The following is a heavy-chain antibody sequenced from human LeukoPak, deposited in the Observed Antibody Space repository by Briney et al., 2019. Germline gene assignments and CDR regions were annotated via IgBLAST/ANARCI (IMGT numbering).Heavy chain of an antibody. V-gene: IGHV3-74*01. CDR1: GFTFTSYW. J-gene: IGHJ6*03. CDR2: INSDGSST. D-gene: IGHD5-18*01. Sequence: GGSLRLSCAASGFTFTSYWMHWVRQAPGKGLVWVSRINSDGSSTSYADSVKGRFTISRDNAKNTLYLQMNSLRAEDTAVYYCARGPPRGYSYGWYYYYMDVWGKGTTVTVSS. CDR3: ARGPPRGYSYGWYYYYMDV.